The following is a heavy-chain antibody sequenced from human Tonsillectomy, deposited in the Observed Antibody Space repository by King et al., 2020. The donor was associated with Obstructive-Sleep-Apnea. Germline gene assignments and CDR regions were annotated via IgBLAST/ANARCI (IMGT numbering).Heavy chain of an antibody. D-gene: IGHD2-21*02. CDR2: ISWNSGSI. J-gene: IGHJ4*02. CDR1: GFTFEDYA. CDR3: AKGRNTVTAFFDY. Sequence: VQLVESGGDLVQPGRSLRLSCAASGFTFEDYAMHLVRQAPGEGLEWVSGISWNSGSIGYADSVKGRFTIFRENAKNSLYLQMDSLRAEETALYYCAKGRNTVTAFFDYWGQGTPVTVSS. V-gene: IGHV3-9*01.